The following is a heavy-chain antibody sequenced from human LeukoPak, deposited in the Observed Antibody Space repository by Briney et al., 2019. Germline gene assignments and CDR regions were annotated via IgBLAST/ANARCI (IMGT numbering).Heavy chain of an antibody. CDR3: ARDTYRFDDY. CDR1: GFTFNSYW. CDR2: INEDGSDK. J-gene: IGHJ4*02. V-gene: IGHV3-7*01. Sequence: GGSLRLSCAASGFTFNSYWMSWVRQAPGKGLEWVASINEDGSDKYYVDSVKGRFTISRDNAKNSLYLQMNSLRAEDTAVYYCARDTYRFDDYWGQGTLVTVSS.